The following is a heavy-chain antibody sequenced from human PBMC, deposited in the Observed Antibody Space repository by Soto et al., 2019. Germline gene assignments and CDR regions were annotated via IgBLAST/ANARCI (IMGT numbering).Heavy chain of an antibody. CDR2: ISYDGSNK. D-gene: IGHD2-2*01. Sequence: GGSLRLSFAASGFTFSSYGMHWVRQAPGKGLEGVAVISYDGSNKYYADSVKGRFTISRDNSKNTLYLQMNSRRAEDTAVEYCAKGGYIVVVPAAIGDYYDGMDVRGQGTKGPVS. J-gene: IGHJ6*02. V-gene: IGHV3-30*18. CDR3: AKGGYIVVVPAAIGDYYDGMDV. CDR1: GFTFSSYG.